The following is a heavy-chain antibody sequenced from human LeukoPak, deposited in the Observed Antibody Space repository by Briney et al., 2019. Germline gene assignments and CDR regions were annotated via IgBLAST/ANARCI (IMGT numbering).Heavy chain of an antibody. J-gene: IGHJ5*02. D-gene: IGHD6-13*01. CDR1: GFTFSSYA. Sequence: GGSLRLSCAASGFTFSSYAMSWVHQAPGKGLEWVSGISGSGGSTNYADSVKGRFTISRDNSKNTLYLQMNSLRAEDTAVYYCARDGRYSSSVNWLDLWGQGALVTVSS. V-gene: IGHV3-23*01. CDR2: ISGSGGST. CDR3: ARDGRYSSSVNWLDL.